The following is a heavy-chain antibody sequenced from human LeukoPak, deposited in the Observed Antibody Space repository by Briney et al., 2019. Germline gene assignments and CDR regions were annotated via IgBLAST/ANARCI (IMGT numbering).Heavy chain of an antibody. D-gene: IGHD3-10*01. Sequence: GGSLRLSCAASGFTFDDYAMHWVRQAPGKGLEWVSGISWNSGSIGYADSVKGRSTISRDNAKNSLYLQMNSLRAEDTALYYCAKSGMVRGDSFDYWGQGTLVTVSS. J-gene: IGHJ4*02. CDR1: GFTFDDYA. CDR3: AKSGMVRGDSFDY. CDR2: ISWNSGSI. V-gene: IGHV3-9*01.